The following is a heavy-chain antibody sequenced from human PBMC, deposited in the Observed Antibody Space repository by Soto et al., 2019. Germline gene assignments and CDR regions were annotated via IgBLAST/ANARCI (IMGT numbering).Heavy chain of an antibody. CDR2: ISGSGPSP. CDR1: GFTFSSYA. D-gene: IGHD2-15*01. CDR3: AKSLHVATACSAGGCYSRFDY. V-gene: IGHV3-23*01. Sequence: GGSLRLSCAASGFTFSSYAMSWVRQAPGKGLEWVSSISGSGPSPYYTDSVKGRFTISRDNSKNTLHLQMNSLRAEDTAVYYCAKSLHVATACSAGGCYSRFDYWGQGTLVTVSS. J-gene: IGHJ4*02.